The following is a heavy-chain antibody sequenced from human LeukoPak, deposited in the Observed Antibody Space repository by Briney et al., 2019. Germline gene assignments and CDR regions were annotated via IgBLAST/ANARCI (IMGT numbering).Heavy chain of an antibody. CDR3: ARLSRGEKTDY. V-gene: IGHV4-30-4*08. Sequence: PSQTLSLTCTVSGDSISSGDYYWSWIRQPPGKGLEWIGEINHSGSTNYNPSLKSRVTISVDTSKNQFSLKLSSVTAADTAVYYCARLSRGEKTDYWGQGTLVTVSS. D-gene: IGHD3-10*01. J-gene: IGHJ4*02. CDR2: INHSGST. CDR1: GDSISSGDYY.